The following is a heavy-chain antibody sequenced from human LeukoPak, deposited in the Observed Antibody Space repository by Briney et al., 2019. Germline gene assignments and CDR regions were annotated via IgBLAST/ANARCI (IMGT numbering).Heavy chain of an antibody. Sequence: GGSLRLSCAASGFTVSSNYMSWVRQAPGKGLEWVSSINWDGSSTAYADSVQGRFTISRDNAKNSLHLQMKSLRAEDTALYYCARDSFSGSSLDYWGQGTLVTVSS. J-gene: IGHJ4*02. CDR2: INWDGSST. D-gene: IGHD1-26*01. CDR1: GFTVSSNY. V-gene: IGHV3-20*04. CDR3: ARDSFSGSSLDY.